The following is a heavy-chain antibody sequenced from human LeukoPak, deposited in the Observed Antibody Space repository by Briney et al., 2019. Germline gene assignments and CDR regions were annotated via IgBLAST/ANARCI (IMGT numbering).Heavy chain of an antibody. D-gene: IGHD5-18*01. CDR2: ISSSSSTI. CDR1: GFTFSSYS. Sequence: GGSLRLSCAASGFTFSSYSMTWVRQAPGKGLEWVSYISSSSSTIYYADSVKGRFTISRDNAKNSLYLQMNSLRDEDTAVYYCARDIDTAMTPAGFDYWGQGTLVTASS. J-gene: IGHJ4*02. V-gene: IGHV3-48*02. CDR3: ARDIDTAMTPAGFDY.